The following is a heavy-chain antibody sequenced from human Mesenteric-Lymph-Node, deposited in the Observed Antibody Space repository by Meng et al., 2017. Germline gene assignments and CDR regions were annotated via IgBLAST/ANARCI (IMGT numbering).Heavy chain of an antibody. Sequence: GESLKISCAASGFTFSSYGMHWVRQAPGKGLEWVAVIWYDGSNKYYADSVKGRFTISRDNSKNTLYLQMNSLRAEDTAVYYCASHTYYDILTGYYAGGAFDIWGQGTMVTVSS. CDR2: IWYDGSNK. CDR3: ASHTYYDILTGYYAGGAFDI. J-gene: IGHJ3*02. V-gene: IGHV3-33*01. CDR1: GFTFSSYG. D-gene: IGHD3-9*01.